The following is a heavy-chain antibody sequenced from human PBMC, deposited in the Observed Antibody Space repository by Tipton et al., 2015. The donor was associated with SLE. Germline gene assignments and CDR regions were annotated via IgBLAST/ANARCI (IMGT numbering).Heavy chain of an antibody. D-gene: IGHD3-3*01. V-gene: IGHV4-61*08. CDR3: ARDGRDDFWSGYYGPWFDP. Sequence: TLSLTCSLTGGSISSADFYWSWIRQPPGKGLEWIGYIYYSGSTNYNPSLKSRVTISVDTSKNQFSLKLSSVTAADTAVYYCARDGRDDFWSGYYGPWFDPWGQGTLVTVSS. CDR2: IYYSGST. CDR1: GGSISSADFY. J-gene: IGHJ5*02.